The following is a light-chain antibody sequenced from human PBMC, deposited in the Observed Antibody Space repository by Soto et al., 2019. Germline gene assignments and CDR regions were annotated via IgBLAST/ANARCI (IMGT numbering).Light chain of an antibody. Sequence: SYELTQPPSVSVAPGKTASISCGGNDIGSKGVHWYQQKPGQAHVLVIYSDTDLPPVITERFSGSNSANLATLTISRVEAGDEADYYCQVWDSGSGHVVFGGGTKLTVL. CDR3: QVWDSGSGHVV. CDR2: SDT. CDR1: DIGSKG. J-gene: IGLJ2*01. V-gene: IGLV3-21*04.